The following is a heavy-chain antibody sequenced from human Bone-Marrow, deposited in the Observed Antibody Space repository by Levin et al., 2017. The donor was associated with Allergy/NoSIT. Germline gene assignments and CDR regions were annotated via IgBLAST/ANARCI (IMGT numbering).Heavy chain of an antibody. Sequence: GESLKISCAASGFTFSSYSMNWVRQAPGKGLEWVSSISSSSSYIYYADSVKGRFTISRDNAKNSLYLQMNSLRAEDTAVYYCARGDSSSGYVSYWGQGTLVTV. V-gene: IGHV3-21*01. CDR3: ARGDSSSGYVSY. CDR1: GFTFSSYS. D-gene: IGHD6-13*01. CDR2: ISSSSSYI. J-gene: IGHJ4*02.